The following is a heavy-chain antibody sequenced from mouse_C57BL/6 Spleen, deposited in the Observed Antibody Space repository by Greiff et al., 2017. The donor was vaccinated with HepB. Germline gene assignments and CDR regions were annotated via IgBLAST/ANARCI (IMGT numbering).Heavy chain of an antibody. CDR1: GFTFSDYG. CDR3: ARAGYYGSAMDY. CDR2: ISSGSSTI. J-gene: IGHJ4*01. D-gene: IGHD2-3*01. Sequence: EVMLVESGGGLVKPGGSLKLSCAASGFTFSDYGMHWVRQAPEKGLEWVAYISSGSSTIYYADTVKGRFTISRDNAKNTLFLQMTSLRSEDTAMYYCARAGYYGSAMDYWGQGTSVTVSS. V-gene: IGHV5-17*01.